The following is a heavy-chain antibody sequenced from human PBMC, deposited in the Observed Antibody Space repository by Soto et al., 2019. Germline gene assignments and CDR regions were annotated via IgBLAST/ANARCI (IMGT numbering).Heavy chain of an antibody. CDR2: IWYDGSNK. J-gene: IGHJ4*02. V-gene: IGHV3-33*01. D-gene: IGHD2-2*01. CDR3: ARGWGMSYQLLPHFDY. CDR1: GVTFISYG. Sequence: GGSLRLSCAASGVTFISYGMHWVRQAPGKGLEWVAVIWYDGSNKYYADSVKGRFTISRDNSKNTLYLQMNSLRAEDTAVYYCARGWGMSYQLLPHFDYWGQGTLVTVSS.